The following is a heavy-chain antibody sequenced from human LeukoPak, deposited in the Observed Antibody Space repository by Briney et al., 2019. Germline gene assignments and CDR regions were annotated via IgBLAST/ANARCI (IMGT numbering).Heavy chain of an antibody. CDR3: ARPILTGYDDY. V-gene: IGHV3-30*04. D-gene: IGHD3-9*01. CDR1: GFTFSSYA. CDR2: ISYDGSNK. J-gene: IGHJ4*02. Sequence: GGSPRLSCAASGFTFSSYAMHWVRQAPGKGLEWVAVISYDGSNKYYADSVKGRFTISRDNSKNTLYLQMNSLRAEDTAVYYCARPILTGYDDYWGQGTLVTVSS.